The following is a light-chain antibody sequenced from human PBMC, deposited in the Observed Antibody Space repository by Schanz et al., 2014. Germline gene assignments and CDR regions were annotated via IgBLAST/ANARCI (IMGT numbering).Light chain of an antibody. V-gene: IGLV2-8*01. CDR1: SSDVGGYNY. Sequence: QSALTQPPSASGSPGQSVTISCTGTSSDVGGYNYVSWYQQYPGKAPKLMIYEVSKRPSGVPDRFSGSKSGNTASLTISGLQAEDEADYYCSSYTSSSTVFGGGTKLTVL. J-gene: IGLJ3*02. CDR3: SSYTSSSTV. CDR2: EVS.